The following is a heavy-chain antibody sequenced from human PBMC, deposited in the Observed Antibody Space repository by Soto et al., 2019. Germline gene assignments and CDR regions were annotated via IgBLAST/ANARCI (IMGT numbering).Heavy chain of an antibody. J-gene: IGHJ5*02. CDR2: LYYSGNT. CDR1: GGSISSFNYF. CDR3: ARGGGSTFNWFDP. D-gene: IGHD2-15*01. V-gene: IGHV4-39*01. Sequence: QLQLQESGPGLVKPSETLSLTCTVSGGSISSFNYFWGWIRQPPGKGLEWIGSLYYSGNTYYNPSLQSRVTISVDTSKKQCTLTLRSVTAADTAVYYCARGGGSTFNWFDPGGQGTLVTVSP.